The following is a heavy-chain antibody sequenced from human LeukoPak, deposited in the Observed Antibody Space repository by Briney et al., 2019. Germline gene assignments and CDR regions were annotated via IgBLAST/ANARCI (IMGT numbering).Heavy chain of an antibody. Sequence: GASVKVSCKASGYTFTGYYMHWVRQAPGQGLEWMGWINPNSGGTNYAQKFQGRVTMTRDTSISTAYMELSRLRSDDTAVHYCARDWDTAMVLRSWGQGTLVTVSS. CDR1: GYTFTGYY. D-gene: IGHD5-18*01. CDR2: INPNSGGT. J-gene: IGHJ4*02. CDR3: ARDWDTAMVLRS. V-gene: IGHV1-2*02.